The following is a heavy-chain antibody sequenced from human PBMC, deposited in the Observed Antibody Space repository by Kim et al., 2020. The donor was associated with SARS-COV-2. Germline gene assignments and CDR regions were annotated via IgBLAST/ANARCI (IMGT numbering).Heavy chain of an antibody. J-gene: IGHJ3*02. CDR3: ARDALSSAFAFDI. V-gene: IGHV3-53*04. Sequence: GGSLRLSCAASGFTVSSNYMSWVRQAPGKGLEWVSVIYSGGSTYYADSVKGRFTISRHNSKNTLYLQMNSLRAEDTAVYYCARDALSSAFAFDIWGQGTMVTVSS. CDR1: GFTVSSNY. CDR2: IYSGGST. D-gene: IGHD3-22*01.